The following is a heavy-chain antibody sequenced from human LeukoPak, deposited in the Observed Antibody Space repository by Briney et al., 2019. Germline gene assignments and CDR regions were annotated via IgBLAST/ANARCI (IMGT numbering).Heavy chain of an antibody. CDR2: IYSGGST. D-gene: IGHD4-17*01. J-gene: IGHJ4*02. CDR3: ARNSLTYGDYVNYYFDY. Sequence: GGSLRLSCAASGFTVSSNYMSWVRQAPGKGLEWVSVIYSGGSTYYADSVKGRFTISRDKSKNTVYLQMNSLRAEDTAVYYCARNSLTYGDYVNYYFDYWGQGTLVTVSS. V-gene: IGHV3-53*01. CDR1: GFTVSSNY.